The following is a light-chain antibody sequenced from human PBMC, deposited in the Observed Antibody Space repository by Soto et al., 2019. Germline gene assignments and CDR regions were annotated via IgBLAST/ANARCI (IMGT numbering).Light chain of an antibody. CDR2: GPS. Sequence: EIVMTQSPATLSVSPGERASLSCRASQSVNRNLAWYQQRPGQAPRLLIFGPSTRATGVPGRFSVSGSGTEFTPTISRLQSEDFAVYYCQQYNNWPQTFGQGTNVDIK. CDR3: QQYNNWPQT. CDR1: QSVNRN. V-gene: IGKV3-15*01. J-gene: IGKJ1*01.